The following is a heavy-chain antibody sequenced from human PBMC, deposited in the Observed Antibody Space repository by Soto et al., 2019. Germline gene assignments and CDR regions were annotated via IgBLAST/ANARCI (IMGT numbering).Heavy chain of an antibody. D-gene: IGHD1-26*01. J-gene: IGHJ4*01. V-gene: IGHV6-1*01. CDR3: ARGEQYSGRIFDY. CDR1: GDSVSSSSAG. CDR2: TYYRSRWYY. Sequence: QTLSLTCAITGDSVSSSSAGWSLVRQSPSRGLEWLGRTYYRSRWYYEYAVSVRGRITINPDTSKNQYSLQLNSVTPEDTAVYFCARGEQYSGRIFDYWGQGTLVTVSS.